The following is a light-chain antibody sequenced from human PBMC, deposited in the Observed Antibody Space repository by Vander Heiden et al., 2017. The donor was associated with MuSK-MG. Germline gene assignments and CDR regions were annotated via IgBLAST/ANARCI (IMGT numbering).Light chain of an antibody. J-gene: IGLJ2*01. CDR3: QTWGTAFRV. CDR1: SVYSNYA. Sequence: QLVLTQSHSASASLGASVRLTCPLSSVYSNYAIAWHQQRPEKSPRYVMRVNSDGSHNRGDGIPDRFSGSSSGTERYLTISGLQSEDEADYYCQTWGTAFRVFGGGTKLTVL. CDR2: VNSDGSH. V-gene: IGLV4-69*01.